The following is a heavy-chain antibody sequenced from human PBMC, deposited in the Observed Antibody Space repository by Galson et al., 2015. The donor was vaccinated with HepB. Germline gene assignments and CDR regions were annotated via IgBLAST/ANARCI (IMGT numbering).Heavy chain of an antibody. V-gene: IGHV3-48*02. D-gene: IGHD1-26*01. CDR2: ISSSSSTI. CDR1: GFTFSSYS. Sequence: SLRLSCAASGFTFSSYSMNWVRQAPGKGLEWVSYISSSSSTIYYADSVKGRFTISRDNAKNSLYLQMNSLRDEDTAVYYCAREGLYLAYLGGTPNYYYYGMDVWGQGTTVTVSS. J-gene: IGHJ6*02. CDR3: AREGLYLAYLGGTPNYYYYGMDV.